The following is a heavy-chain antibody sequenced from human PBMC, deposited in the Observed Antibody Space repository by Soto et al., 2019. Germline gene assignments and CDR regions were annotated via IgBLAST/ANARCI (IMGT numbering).Heavy chain of an antibody. D-gene: IGHD6-19*01. CDR2: ISSSSTI. V-gene: IGHV3-48*01. CDR3: ARERGSGWTFDY. Sequence: EVQLVESGGDLVQPGGSLRLSCAASGFTFSTYSMNWVRQAPGKGLEWVSSISSSSTIYYADSVKGRFTISRDNVQNSWYLQMHRLRAEDTAVYYCARERGSGWTFDYWGQGTLVTVSS. J-gene: IGHJ4*02. CDR1: GFTFSTYS.